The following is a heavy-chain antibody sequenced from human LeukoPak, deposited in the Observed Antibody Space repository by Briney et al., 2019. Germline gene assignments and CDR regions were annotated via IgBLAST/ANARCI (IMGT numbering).Heavy chain of an antibody. D-gene: IGHD3-10*01. Sequence: GRSLRLSCAASGFTFSSYAMHWVRQAPGKGLEWVAVISYDGSNKYYADSVKGRFTISRDNSKNTLYLQMNSLRAEDTAVYYCARDSAPLLWFGEFTTDNWFDPWGQGTLVTVSS. CDR2: ISYDGSNK. CDR3: ARDSAPLLWFGEFTTDNWFDP. CDR1: GFTFSSYA. V-gene: IGHV3-30-3*01. J-gene: IGHJ5*02.